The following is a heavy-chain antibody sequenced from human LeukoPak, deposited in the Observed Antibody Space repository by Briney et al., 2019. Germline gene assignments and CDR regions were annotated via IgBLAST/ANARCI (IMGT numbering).Heavy chain of an antibody. Sequence: GGSLRLSCAASGFTFSSYSMNWVRRAPGKGLEWVSAISVSGNTYHADSVKGRFTISRDSSKNTLYLQMNRLRAEDAAVYYCAKAPVTTCSGAYCYPFDYWGQGTLVTVSS. J-gene: IGHJ4*02. CDR3: AKAPVTTCSGAYCYPFDY. V-gene: IGHV3-23*01. CDR2: ISVSGNT. CDR1: GFTFSSYS. D-gene: IGHD2-21*01.